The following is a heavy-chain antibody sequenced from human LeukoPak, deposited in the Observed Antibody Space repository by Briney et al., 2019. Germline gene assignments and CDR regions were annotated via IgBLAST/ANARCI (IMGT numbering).Heavy chain of an antibody. J-gene: IGHJ4*02. CDR3: AREPRPEGFDY. CDR1: GGTFSSYA. Sequence: ASVKVSCKASGGTFSSYAISWVRQAPGQGLEWMGRIIPILGIANYAQKFQGRVTITADKSTSTAYMELSSLRSEDTAVYYCAREPRPEGFDYWGQGTLVTVSS. CDR2: IIPILGIA. V-gene: IGHV1-69*04. D-gene: IGHD2-2*01.